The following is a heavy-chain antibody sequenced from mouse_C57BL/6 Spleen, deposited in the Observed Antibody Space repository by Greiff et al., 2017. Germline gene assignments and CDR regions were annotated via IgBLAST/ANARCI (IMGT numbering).Heavy chain of an antibody. Sequence: VQLQQSGAELVRPGASVKLSCTASGFNIKDDYMHWVKQRPEQGLEWIGWIDPENGDTEYASKFQGKATITADTSSNTAYLQLSSLTSEDPAVYYCATRGIIVTRYFDVWGTGTTVTVSS. J-gene: IGHJ1*03. D-gene: IGHD2-12*01. CDR3: ATRGIIVTRYFDV. CDR2: IDPENGDT. CDR1: GFNIKDDY. V-gene: IGHV14-4*01.